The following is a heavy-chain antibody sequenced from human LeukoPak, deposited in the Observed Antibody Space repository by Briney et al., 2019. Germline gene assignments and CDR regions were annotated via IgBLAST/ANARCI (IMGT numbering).Heavy chain of an antibody. CDR2: IYYRGIT. D-gene: IGHD3-10*01. V-gene: IGHV4-39*01. CDR3: ARHLAGFYGSGSYSAYNWFDP. J-gene: IGHJ5*02. CDR1: GDSISSSNYY. Sequence: SETLSLXCTVSGDSISSSNYYWGWIRQPPGKGLEWIGSIYYRGITYHNPSLRSRVTISVDTPKNQFSLKLSSVTAADTAVYYCARHLAGFYGSGSYSAYNWFDPWGQGTLVTVSS.